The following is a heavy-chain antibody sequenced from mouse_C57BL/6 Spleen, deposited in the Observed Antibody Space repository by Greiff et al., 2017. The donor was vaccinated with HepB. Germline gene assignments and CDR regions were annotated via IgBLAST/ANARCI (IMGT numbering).Heavy chain of an antibody. J-gene: IGHJ4*01. CDR2: INPNNGGT. CDR1: GYTFTDYN. V-gene: IGHV1-22*01. Sequence: EVQLQQSGPELVKPGASVKMSCKASGYTFTDYNMHWVKQSHGKSLEWIGYINPNNGGTSYNQKFKGKATLTVNKSSSTAYMELRSPTSEDSAVYYCARPYGSSYGAMDYWGQRTSVTVSS. CDR3: ARPYGSSYGAMDY. D-gene: IGHD1-1*01.